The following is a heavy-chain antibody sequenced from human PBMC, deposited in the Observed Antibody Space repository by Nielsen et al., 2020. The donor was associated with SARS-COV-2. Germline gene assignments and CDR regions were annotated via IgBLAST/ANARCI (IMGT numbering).Heavy chain of an antibody. J-gene: IGHJ4*02. CDR1: GFTFSSYA. D-gene: IGHD3-22*01. CDR2: ISDDGSEK. V-gene: IGHV3-30-3*01. Sequence: GESLKISCAASGFTFSSYAMHWVRQAPGKGLEWVAVISDDGSEKYYADSVKGRFTISRDNAKNTLYLQMNGLRAEDTAVYYCARLWDDGYYFDTGPYDYWGQGTLVTVSS. CDR3: ARLWDDGYYFDTGPYDY.